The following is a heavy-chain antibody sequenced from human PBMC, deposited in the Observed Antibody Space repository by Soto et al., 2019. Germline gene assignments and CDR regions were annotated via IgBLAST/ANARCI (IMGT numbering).Heavy chain of an antibody. Sequence: GGSLRLSCAASGFPFSDSYMAWIRQAPGKGLEEIATISSTGSTPYYADSVRGRFTISRDNAQNSLYLEMNNLRAEDTAVYYCARGQQLVANWLDPWGQGILVTVSS. D-gene: IGHD6-6*01. J-gene: IGHJ5*02. V-gene: IGHV3-11*01. CDR1: GFPFSDSY. CDR2: ISSTGSTP. CDR3: ARGQQLVANWLDP.